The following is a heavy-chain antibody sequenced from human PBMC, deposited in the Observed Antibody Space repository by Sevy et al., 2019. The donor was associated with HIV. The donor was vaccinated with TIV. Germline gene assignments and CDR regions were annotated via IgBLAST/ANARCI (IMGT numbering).Heavy chain of an antibody. CDR1: GFTFSSYS. D-gene: IGHD3-16*01. J-gene: IGHJ6*02. CDR3: ARNLIRYYYGMDV. CDR2: ISSSSSYI. V-gene: IGHV3-21*01. Sequence: GGSLRLSCAASGFTFSSYSMNWVRQAPGKGLEWVSSISSSSSYIYYADSVKGRFTISRDNTKNSLYLQMNSLGAEDTAVYYCARNLIRYYYGMDVWGQGTTVTVSS.